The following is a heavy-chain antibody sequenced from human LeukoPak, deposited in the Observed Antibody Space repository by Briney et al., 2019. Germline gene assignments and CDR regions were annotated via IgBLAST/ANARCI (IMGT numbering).Heavy chain of an antibody. CDR1: GYSFTSYW. Sequence: GESLKISCKGSGYSFTSYWIGWVRQMPGKGLEWMGIIYPGDSDTRYSPSFQGQVTISADKSISTAYLQWSSLKASDTAMYYCARRYDFWSGYREFDYWGQETLVTVSS. CDR2: IYPGDSDT. CDR3: ARRYDFWSGYREFDY. J-gene: IGHJ4*02. D-gene: IGHD3-3*01. V-gene: IGHV5-51*01.